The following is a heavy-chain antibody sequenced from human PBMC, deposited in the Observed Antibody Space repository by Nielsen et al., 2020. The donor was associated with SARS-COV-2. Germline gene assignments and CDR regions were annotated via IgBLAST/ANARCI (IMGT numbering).Heavy chain of an antibody. CDR3: ARENGDY. D-gene: IGHD2-8*01. V-gene: IGHV3-23*01. J-gene: IGHJ4*02. Sequence: GESLKISCEASGITYINYGMSWVRQAPGKGLEWVSSIGTSGGNSYYSDSVKGRFTISRDNNENSLYLQLNGVRTDDAALYYCARENGDYWGQGTMVTVSS. CDR2: IGTSGGNS. CDR1: GITYINYG.